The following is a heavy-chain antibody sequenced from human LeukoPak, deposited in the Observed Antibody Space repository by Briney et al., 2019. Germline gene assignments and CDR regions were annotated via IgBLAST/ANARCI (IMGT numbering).Heavy chain of an antibody. Sequence: GESLRLSCAASGFTFSSYAMNWVRQAPGKGLEWVSAISGSGGSTYYADSVKGRFTISRDNSKNTLYLQMNSLRAEDTAVYYCAKVSNYDFWSGYYSFDYWGQGTLVTVSS. V-gene: IGHV3-23*01. J-gene: IGHJ4*02. D-gene: IGHD3-3*01. CDR3: AKVSNYDFWSGYYSFDY. CDR1: GFTFSSYA. CDR2: ISGSGGST.